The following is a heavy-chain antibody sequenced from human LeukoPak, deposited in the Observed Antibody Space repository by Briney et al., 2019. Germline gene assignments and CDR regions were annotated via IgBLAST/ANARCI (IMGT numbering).Heavy chain of an antibody. CDR2: IYYSGST. J-gene: IGHJ4*02. V-gene: IGHV4-39*07. CDR1: GGSISSSSYY. CDR3: AREAYGSGSYYKVVPDY. D-gene: IGHD3-10*01. Sequence: SETLSLTCTVSGGSISSSSYYWGWIRQPPGKGLEWIGSIYYSGSTYYNPSLKSRVTISVDTSKNQFSLKLSSVTAADTAVYYCAREAYGSGSYYKVVPDYWGQGTLVTVSS.